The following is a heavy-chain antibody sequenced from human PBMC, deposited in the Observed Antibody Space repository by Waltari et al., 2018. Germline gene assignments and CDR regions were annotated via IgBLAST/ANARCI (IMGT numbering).Heavy chain of an antibody. CDR3: AKAHGDYGGDY. V-gene: IGHV3-23*01. D-gene: IGHD4-17*01. CDR1: GFTFSRYA. Sequence: EVQLLESGGGLVQPGGSLRLSCAASGFTFSRYAMRWVRQAPGKGLEWVSAMSGSVGSTYYADSVKGRFTISRDNSKNTLYLQMNSLRAEDTAVYYCAKAHGDYGGDYWGQGTLVTVSS. CDR2: MSGSVGST. J-gene: IGHJ4*02.